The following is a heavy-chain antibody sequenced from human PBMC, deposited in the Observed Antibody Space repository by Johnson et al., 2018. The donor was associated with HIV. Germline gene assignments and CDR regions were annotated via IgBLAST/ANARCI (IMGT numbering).Heavy chain of an antibody. V-gene: IGHV3-20*04. CDR2: FNWNGGSP. CDR3: ARVRARGVKHAFDI. D-gene: IGHD3-10*01. Sequence: VQLVESGGGVVRPGWSLTLSCAASGFTFDDYGMSWVRQAPGKGLEWVSGFNWNGGSPVYADSVKGRFTISRDNAKNSLYLQMNSLRAEDTALYYCARVRARGVKHAFDIWGQGTMVTVSS. CDR1: GFTFDDYG. J-gene: IGHJ3*02.